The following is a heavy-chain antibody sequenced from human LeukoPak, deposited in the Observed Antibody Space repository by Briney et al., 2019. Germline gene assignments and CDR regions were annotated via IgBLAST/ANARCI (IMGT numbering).Heavy chain of an antibody. J-gene: IGHJ5*02. CDR3: ARSDSYTWFDP. D-gene: IGHD2-15*01. CDR2: INPSSGGT. CDR1: GFTFIHYY. Sequence: ASVKVSCKTSGFTFIHYYIHWVRQAPGKRLEWLGWINPSSGGTDYAKKFQGRVTMTRDTSISTVYVELSRLRSDDTAVYYCARSDSYTWFDPWGQGTLVTVSS. V-gene: IGHV1-2*02.